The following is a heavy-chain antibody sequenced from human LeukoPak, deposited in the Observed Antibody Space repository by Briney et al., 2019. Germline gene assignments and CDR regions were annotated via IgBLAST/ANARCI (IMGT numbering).Heavy chain of an antibody. D-gene: IGHD3-9*01. CDR1: GYTLTELS. CDR2: FDPEDGET. Sequence: ASVKVSCKVSGYTLTELSMHWVRQAPGKGLEWMGGFDPEDGETIYAQKFQGRVTMTRDTSTSTGYVDLNSLRSEDTAVYYCATEIPKTGNFDCWGQGTLVTVSS. CDR3: ATEIPKTGNFDC. J-gene: IGHJ4*02. V-gene: IGHV1-24*01.